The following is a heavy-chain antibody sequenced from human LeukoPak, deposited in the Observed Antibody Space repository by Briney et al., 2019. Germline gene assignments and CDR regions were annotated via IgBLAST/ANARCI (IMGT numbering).Heavy chain of an antibody. CDR3: ASNQLLRDY. J-gene: IGHJ4*02. Sequence: GGSLRLSCAASGFTFSSYAMHWVRQAPGKGLEWVAVISYDGSNKYYADSVKGRFTISRDNFKNTLYLQMNSLRAEDTAVYYCASNQLLRDYWGQGTLVTASS. V-gene: IGHV3-30-3*01. D-gene: IGHD6-13*01. CDR1: GFTFSSYA. CDR2: ISYDGSNK.